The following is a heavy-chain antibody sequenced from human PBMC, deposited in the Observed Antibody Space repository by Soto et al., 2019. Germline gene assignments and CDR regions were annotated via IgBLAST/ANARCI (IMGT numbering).Heavy chain of an antibody. D-gene: IGHD3-10*01. V-gene: IGHV3-23*01. CDR3: VKNSGWFNT. CDR2: IDGSGGIT. J-gene: IGHJ5*02. CDR1: GFTLGTTD. Sequence: GGSLRLSCAASGFTLGTTDMSWVRQAPGEGLEWVSTIDGSGGITYYADSVKGRFTISRDNSRNTVYLQMNSLRGDDTALYYCVKNSGWFNTWGQGALVTVSS.